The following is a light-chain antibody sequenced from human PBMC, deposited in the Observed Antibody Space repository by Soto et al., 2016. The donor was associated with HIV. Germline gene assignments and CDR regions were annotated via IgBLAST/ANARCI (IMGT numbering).Light chain of an antibody. V-gene: IGKV1-5*03. CDR2: KAS. Sequence: DIQMTQSPSTLSASVGDRVTITCRASQSISSWLAWYQQKPGKAPNLLIYKASTLETGVPSRFSGSGSGTDFTLTISSLQPEDFATYYCQQTYSTQDTFGQGTKLEIK. J-gene: IGKJ2*01. CDR3: QQTYSTQDT. CDR1: QSISSW.